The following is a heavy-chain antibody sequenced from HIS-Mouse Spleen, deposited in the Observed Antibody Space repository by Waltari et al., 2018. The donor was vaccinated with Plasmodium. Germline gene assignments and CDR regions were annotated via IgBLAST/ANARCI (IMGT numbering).Heavy chain of an antibody. D-gene: IGHD6-13*01. V-gene: IGHV3-7*01. CDR3: ASSWYWYFDL. Sequence: EVQLVESGGGLVQPGGSLSLSWAASGFTLSSYWMSWVRQAPGKGLEWVANIKQDGSEKYYVDSVKGRFTISRDNAKNSLYLQMNSLRAEDTAVYYCASSWYWYFDLWGRGTLVTVSS. CDR2: IKQDGSEK. CDR1: GFTLSSYW. J-gene: IGHJ2*01.